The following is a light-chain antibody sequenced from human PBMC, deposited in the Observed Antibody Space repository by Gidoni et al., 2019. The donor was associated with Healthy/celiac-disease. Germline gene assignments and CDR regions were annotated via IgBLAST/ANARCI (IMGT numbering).Light chain of an antibody. J-gene: IGKJ2*03. CDR1: QSVSSY. CDR2: DAS. Sequence: ILLTQSPATLSLSPEERATLSCRPSQSVSSYLAWYQQKPGQAPRLLIYDASNRATGIPARFSGSGSGTDFTLTISRLEPEDFAVYYCQQRSNWPRSFGQGTKLEIK. V-gene: IGKV3-11*01. CDR3: QQRSNWPRS.